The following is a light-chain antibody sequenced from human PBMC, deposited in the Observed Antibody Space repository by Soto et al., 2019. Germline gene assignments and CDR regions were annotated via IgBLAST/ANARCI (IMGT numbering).Light chain of an antibody. CDR3: QQHDDWPLT. J-gene: IGKJ5*01. CDR1: RSISSRH. V-gene: IGKV3-15*01. CDR2: GAS. Sequence: EIVMTQSPATLSVSPGERATLSCRASRSISSRHLAWYQQKPGQAPRLLIYGASTRATGIPARFSGSGSATEFTLTISSLQSEDFALYYCQQHDDWPLTFGQGTRLEIK.